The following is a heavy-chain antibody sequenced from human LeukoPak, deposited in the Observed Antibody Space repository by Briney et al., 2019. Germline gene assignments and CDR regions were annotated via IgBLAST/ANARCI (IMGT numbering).Heavy chain of an antibody. V-gene: IGHV3-53*01. CDR3: ARGSCSNIRCHDAFDI. CDR1: GFTVSSNS. CDR2: IYSDNT. D-gene: IGHD2-2*01. J-gene: IGHJ3*02. Sequence: GGSLRLSCTVSGFTVSSNSMSWVRQAPGKGLEWVSFIYSDNTHYSDSVKGRFTISRDNSKNTLYLQMNSLRAEDTAVYYCARGSCSNIRCHDAFDIWGQGTMVTVSS.